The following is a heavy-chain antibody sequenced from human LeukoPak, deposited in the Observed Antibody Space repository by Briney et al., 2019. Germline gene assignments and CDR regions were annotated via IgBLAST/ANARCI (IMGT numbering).Heavy chain of an antibody. J-gene: IGHJ4*02. CDR1: GXTVSSNY. D-gene: IGHD6-13*01. V-gene: IGHV3-53*01. Sequence: GGSLRLSCAVSGXTVSSNYLTWVRQAPGKGLEWVSVIYSGGSTYYADSVKGRFTISRDNSKNTLYLQMNSLRGEDTAVYYCARRYSSSPEAFDYWGQGTLVTVSS. CDR2: IYSGGST. CDR3: ARRYSSSPEAFDY.